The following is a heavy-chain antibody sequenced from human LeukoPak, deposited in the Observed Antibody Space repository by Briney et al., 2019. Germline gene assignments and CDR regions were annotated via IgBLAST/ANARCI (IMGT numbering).Heavy chain of an antibody. V-gene: IGHV1-69*15. CDR3: ARDHDYRSFQPYFDY. Sequence: ASVKVSCKTSGHIFSSYAISWVRQAPGQGLEWMGRIIPIFGTANYAQNFQGRVTITADESTSTAYMELSSLRSEDTAVYFCARDHDYRSFQPYFDYWGQGTLVTVSS. J-gene: IGHJ4*02. D-gene: IGHD4-11*01. CDR2: IIPIFGTA. CDR1: GHIFSSYA.